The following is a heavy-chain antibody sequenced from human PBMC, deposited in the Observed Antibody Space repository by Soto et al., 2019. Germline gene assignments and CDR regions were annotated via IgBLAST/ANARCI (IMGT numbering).Heavy chain of an antibody. CDR1: GGSISSGDYY. V-gene: IGHV4-30-4*01. J-gene: IGHJ4*02. D-gene: IGHD5-12*01. CDR3: ARVGSGYDFDY. CDR2: IYYSGST. Sequence: SETLSLTCTVSGGSISSGDYYWSWIRQPPGKGLEWIGYIYYSGSTYYNPSLKSRVTISVDTSKNQFSLKLSSVTAADTAVYYCARVGSGYDFDYWGQGTLVTVSS.